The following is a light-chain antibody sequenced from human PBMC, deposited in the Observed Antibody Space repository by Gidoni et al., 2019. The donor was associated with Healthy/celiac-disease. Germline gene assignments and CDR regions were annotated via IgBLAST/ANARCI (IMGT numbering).Light chain of an antibody. Sequence: DIQMTQSPSTLSASVGDRVTITCRASQSISSWLARYQQKPGKAPKLLIYDASRLESGVPSRFSGSGSGTEFTLTISGLQPDDFSTYYCQQYNSYPWTFGQETKVEIK. CDR1: QSISSW. CDR3: QQYNSYPWT. CDR2: DAS. V-gene: IGKV1-5*01. J-gene: IGKJ1*01.